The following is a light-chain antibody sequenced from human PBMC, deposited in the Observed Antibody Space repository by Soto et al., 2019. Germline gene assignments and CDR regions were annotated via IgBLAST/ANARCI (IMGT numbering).Light chain of an antibody. V-gene: IGLV1-44*01. J-gene: IGLJ1*01. CDR3: AAWDDSLNGSYV. CDR2: SNN. Sequence: QSALTQPPSTSGTPGQRVTISCSGSRSNIGSNTVTWYQQLPGTAPKLLIYSNNQRPSGVPDRFSGSKSGTSASLAISGLQSEDEADYYCAAWDDSLNGSYVFGTGTKVTAL. CDR1: RSNIGSNT.